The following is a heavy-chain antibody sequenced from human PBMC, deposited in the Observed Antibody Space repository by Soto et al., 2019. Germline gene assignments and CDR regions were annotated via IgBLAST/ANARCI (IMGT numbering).Heavy chain of an antibody. D-gene: IGHD5-12*01. J-gene: IGHJ4*02. CDR3: ARAKIELVATIDY. Sequence: GGSLRLSCAASGFTFSSYWMHWVRQAPGKGLVWVSRINSDGSSTSYADSVKGRFTISRDNAKNTLYLQMNSLRAEDTAVYYCARAKIELVATIDYWGQGTLVTVSS. V-gene: IGHV3-74*01. CDR1: GFTFSSYW. CDR2: INSDGSST.